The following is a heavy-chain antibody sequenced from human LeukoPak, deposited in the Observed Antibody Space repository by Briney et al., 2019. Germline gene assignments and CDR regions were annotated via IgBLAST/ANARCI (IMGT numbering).Heavy chain of an antibody. V-gene: IGHV4-38-2*02. Sequence: PSETLSLTCTVSGYSVSSGYYWGWIRQPPGKGLEWIGSIYHSGNTYYNPSLKSRVTISVDTSKNQFSLKLSSVTAADTAVYYCARATGIAVAEYYFDYWGQGTLVTVSS. D-gene: IGHD6-19*01. CDR3: ARATGIAVAEYYFDY. J-gene: IGHJ4*02. CDR1: GYSVSSGYY. CDR2: IYHSGNT.